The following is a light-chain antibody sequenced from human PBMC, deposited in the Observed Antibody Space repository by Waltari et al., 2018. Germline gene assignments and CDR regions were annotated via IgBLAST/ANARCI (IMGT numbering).Light chain of an antibody. CDR2: GES. J-gene: IGKJ1*01. CDR3: QQYYNWPWT. Sequence: EIVMTQSPATLSVAPGESATLSCRANQNGSTNWAWYQQKPGQDPRLLMYGESTRATGIPARFSGSGSGRDFTLTITNMQSGDIALYSCQQYYNWPWTFGHGTRVEIK. CDR1: QNGSTN. V-gene: IGKV3-15*01.